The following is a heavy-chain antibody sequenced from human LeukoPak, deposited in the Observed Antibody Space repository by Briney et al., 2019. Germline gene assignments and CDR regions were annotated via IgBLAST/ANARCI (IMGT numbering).Heavy chain of an antibody. CDR3: AREGLWFGELLYPNWFDP. Sequence: PGGSLRLSCAASGFTFSNYAMRWVRQAPGKGLEWVANIKQDGSEKYYVDSVKGRFTISRDNAKNSLYLQMNSLRAEDTAVYYCAREGLWFGELLYPNWFDPWGQGTLVTVSS. D-gene: IGHD3-10*01. CDR1: GFTFSNYA. V-gene: IGHV3-7*01. CDR2: IKQDGSEK. J-gene: IGHJ5*02.